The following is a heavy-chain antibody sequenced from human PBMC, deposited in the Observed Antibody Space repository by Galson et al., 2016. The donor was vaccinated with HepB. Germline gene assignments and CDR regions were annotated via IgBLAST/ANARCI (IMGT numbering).Heavy chain of an antibody. CDR2: LYTGGTT. J-gene: IGHJ3*02. D-gene: IGHD3-3*01. Sequence: SLRLSCAASGFSVSNDYFAWVRRAPGQGLEWVSTLYTGGTTSYANSVKGRFTLSRDDLNNTVSLHMNGLRPEDTAVYSCARGTQFWSGYSFDTWGQGTMVSVSS. CDR3: ARGTQFWSGYSFDT. CDR1: GFSVSNDY. V-gene: IGHV3-53*01.